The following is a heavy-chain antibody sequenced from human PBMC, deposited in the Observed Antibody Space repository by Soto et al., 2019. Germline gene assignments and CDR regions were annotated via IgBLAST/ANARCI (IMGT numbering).Heavy chain of an antibody. J-gene: IGHJ4*02. D-gene: IGHD6-19*01. Sequence: QVQLVQSGAELKKPGASVKVSCKASGYTFTSDDINWVRQATGQGLEWLGWMNPNSGNTGYAQKFQGRVTMTRNTSIGTAYMELSSLRSEDTAVYYCASAIAVASTGFDYWGQGTLVTVSS. CDR2: MNPNSGNT. CDR3: ASAIAVASTGFDY. V-gene: IGHV1-8*01. CDR1: GYTFTSDD.